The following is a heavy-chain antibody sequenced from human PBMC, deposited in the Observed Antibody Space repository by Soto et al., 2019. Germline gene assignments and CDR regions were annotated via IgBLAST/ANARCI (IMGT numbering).Heavy chain of an antibody. D-gene: IGHD5-18*01. CDR3: ARGRGIQLWFLLTPLFDY. J-gene: IGHJ4*02. Sequence: SETLSLTCAVYGGSFSGYYWSWIRQPPGKGLEWIGEINHSGSTNYNPSLKSRVTISVDTSKNQFSLKLSSVTAADTAVYYCARGRGIQLWFLLTPLFDYWGQGTLVTVSS. CDR2: INHSGST. V-gene: IGHV4-34*01. CDR1: GGSFSGYY.